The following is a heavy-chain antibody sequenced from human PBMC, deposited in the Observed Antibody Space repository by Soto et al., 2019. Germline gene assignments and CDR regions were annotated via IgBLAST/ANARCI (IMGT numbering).Heavy chain of an antibody. D-gene: IGHD3-10*01. CDR1: GGSFSGYY. CDR3: GRGLTYGSGSNGMDV. CDR2: INHSGST. Sequence: SETLSLTCAVFGGSFSGYYWSWIRQPPGKGLEWIGEINHSGSTNYNPSLKSRVTISVDTSKNQFSLKLSSVTAADTAVYYCGRGLTYGSGSNGMDVWGQGTTVTVSS. J-gene: IGHJ6*02. V-gene: IGHV4-34*01.